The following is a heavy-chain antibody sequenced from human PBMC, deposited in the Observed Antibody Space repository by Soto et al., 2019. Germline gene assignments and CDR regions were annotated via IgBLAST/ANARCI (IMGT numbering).Heavy chain of an antibody. V-gene: IGHV1-8*01. CDR1: GYTFTSYD. CDR3: ARVLLWFGEFHRTRHCDCRGNYYYGMEV. J-gene: IGHJ6*02. D-gene: IGHD3-10*01. Sequence: SLKVSCKASGYTFTSYDINWVRQATGQGLEWMGWMNPNSGNTGYAQKFQGRVTMTRNTSISTAYMELSSLRSEDTAVYYCARVLLWFGEFHRTRHCDCRGNYYYGMEVWGQGTTVTGSS. CDR2: MNPNSGNT.